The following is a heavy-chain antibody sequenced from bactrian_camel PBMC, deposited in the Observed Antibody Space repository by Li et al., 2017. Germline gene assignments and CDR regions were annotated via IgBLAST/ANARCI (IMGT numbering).Heavy chain of an antibody. Sequence: VQLVESGGGSVQTGGSLRLSCSSSGSISRSNAMGWFRQASGREREGVAMIYTATGRTYYADSVKGRFTISRDDASNMLYLQMNSLKPEDTAMYYCAVGPRSAGYCRLETPPREAAGWWGQGTQVTVSS. CDR3: AVGPRSAGYCRLETPPREAAGW. CDR1: GSISRSNA. V-gene: IGHV3S54*01. CDR2: IYTATGRT. J-gene: IGHJ4*01. D-gene: IGHD1*01.